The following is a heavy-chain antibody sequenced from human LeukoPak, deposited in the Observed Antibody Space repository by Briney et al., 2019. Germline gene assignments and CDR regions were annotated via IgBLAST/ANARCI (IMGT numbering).Heavy chain of an antibody. CDR2: INPNTGVT. CDR1: GYTFTDYY. J-gene: IGHJ4*02. CDR3: ARDTVAWDFDF. V-gene: IGHV1-2*07. Sequence: ASVRVSRKASGYTFTDYYLHWVRQAPGQGFKCMGWINPNTGVTDYAHKFQGRVTMTRDTSISTAYMELSSLKSDDTAVYYCARDTVAWDFDFWGQGTLVTVSS. D-gene: IGHD4-23*01.